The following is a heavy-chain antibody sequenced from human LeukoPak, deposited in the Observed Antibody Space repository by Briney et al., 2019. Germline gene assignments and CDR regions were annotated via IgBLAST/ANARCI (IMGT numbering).Heavy chain of an antibody. CDR3: ATDFLGFDP. J-gene: IGHJ5*02. D-gene: IGHD2/OR15-2a*01. CDR1: GSTLTELS. V-gene: IGHV1-24*01. Sequence: GASVKVSCKVSGSTLTELSMHWVRQAPGEGLEWMGGFDPEDGEPIYAQKFQGRVTMTEDTSTDTVHMELSSLRSVDTAVYYCATDFLGFDPWGQGTLVTVSS. CDR2: FDPEDGEP.